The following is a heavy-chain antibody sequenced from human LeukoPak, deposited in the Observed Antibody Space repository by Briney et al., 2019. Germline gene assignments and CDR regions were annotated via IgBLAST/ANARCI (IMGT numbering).Heavy chain of an antibody. Sequence: GGSLRLSCAASGFTFSDYYMSWIRQAPGKGLEWVSYISSSGSTIYYADSVKGRFTISRDNAKNSLYLQMNSLRAEVTAVYYCARENEWELSKGFDYWGQGTLVTVSS. V-gene: IGHV3-11*04. CDR1: GFTFSDYY. CDR2: ISSSGSTI. CDR3: ARENEWELSKGFDY. J-gene: IGHJ4*02. D-gene: IGHD1-26*01.